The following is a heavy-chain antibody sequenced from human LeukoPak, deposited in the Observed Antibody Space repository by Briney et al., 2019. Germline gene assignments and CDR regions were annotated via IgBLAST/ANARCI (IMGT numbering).Heavy chain of an antibody. CDR3: ARHKLGTVAGVYFDY. J-gene: IGHJ4*02. V-gene: IGHV4-4*07. CDR2: IYTSGST. D-gene: IGHD6-19*01. CDR1: GGSISSYY. Sequence: PSETVSLTCTVSGGSISSYYWSWIRQPAGKGLEWIGRIYTSGSTYYNPSLKSRVTISVDTSKNQFSLKLSSVTAAETAVYYCARHKLGTVAGVYFDYWGPGTLVTVSS.